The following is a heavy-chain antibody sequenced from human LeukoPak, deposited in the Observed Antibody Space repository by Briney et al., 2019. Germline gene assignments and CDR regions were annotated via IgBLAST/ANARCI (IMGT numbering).Heavy chain of an antibody. J-gene: IGHJ4*02. V-gene: IGHV4-34*01. CDR1: GGSFSGYY. CDR2: INHSGST. Sequence: SETLSLTCAVYGGSFSGYYWSWIRQPPGKGLEWIGEINHSGSTNYNPSLKSRVTISVDTSKNQFSLKLSSVTAADTAVYYCAREPLVGRYFDYWGQGSLVAVSS. D-gene: IGHD2-2*01. CDR3: AREPLVGRYFDY.